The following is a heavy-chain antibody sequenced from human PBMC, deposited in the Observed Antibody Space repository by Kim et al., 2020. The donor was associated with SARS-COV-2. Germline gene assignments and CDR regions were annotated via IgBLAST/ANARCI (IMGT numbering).Heavy chain of an antibody. V-gene: IGHV5-51*01. CDR2: SDT. Sequence: SDTRYSPSFQGQVTISADKSISTAYLQWSSLKASDTAMYYCARWSDAFDIWGQGTMVTVSS. J-gene: IGHJ3*02. D-gene: IGHD3-3*01. CDR3: ARWSDAFDI.